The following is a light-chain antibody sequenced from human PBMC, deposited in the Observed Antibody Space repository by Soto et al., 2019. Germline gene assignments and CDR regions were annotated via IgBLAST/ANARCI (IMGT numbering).Light chain of an antibody. CDR1: ESVTSSC. J-gene: IGKJ3*01. Sequence: EIVLTQSPDTLSLSPGERATLSCTASESVTSSCLAWYQRKPGQAPRLLIHTTSTRATDIPDRFSGSGSGADFTLTISRLEPEYFAVYYCQQCGGSPLFIFGPGTRVDI. V-gene: IGKV3-20*01. CDR2: TTS. CDR3: QQCGGSPLFI.